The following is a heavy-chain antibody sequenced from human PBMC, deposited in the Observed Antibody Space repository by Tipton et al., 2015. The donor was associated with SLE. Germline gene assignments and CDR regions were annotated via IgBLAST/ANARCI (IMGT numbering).Heavy chain of an antibody. CDR3: ARGGGLTAHWYFDL. J-gene: IGHJ2*01. D-gene: IGHD4/OR15-4a*01. Sequence: QVQLVQSGGEVKKPGASVKVSCKTSGYTFTNHGITWVRQAPGQGLEWMGWMNPNSGNTDYAQKFQGRVTMTRNTSISTAYMELSSLRSEDTAVYYCARGGGLTAHWYFDLWGRGTLVTVSS. V-gene: IGHV1-8*01. CDR2: MNPNSGNT. CDR1: GYTFTNHG.